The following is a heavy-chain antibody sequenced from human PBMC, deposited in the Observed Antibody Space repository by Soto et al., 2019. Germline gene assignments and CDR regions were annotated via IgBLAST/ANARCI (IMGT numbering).Heavy chain of an antibody. Sequence: HPGGSLRLSCAASGFTFDDYAMHWVRQAPGKGLEWVSGISWNSGSIGYADSVKGRFTISRDNAKNSLYLQMNSLRAEDTALYYCAKANSSWNRLDAFDIWGQGTMVTVSS. J-gene: IGHJ3*02. CDR3: AKANSSWNRLDAFDI. CDR2: ISWNSGSI. D-gene: IGHD6-13*01. V-gene: IGHV3-9*01. CDR1: GFTFDDYA.